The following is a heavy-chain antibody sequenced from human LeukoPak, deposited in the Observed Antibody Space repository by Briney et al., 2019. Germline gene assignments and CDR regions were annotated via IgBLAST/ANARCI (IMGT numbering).Heavy chain of an antibody. V-gene: IGHV3-23*01. CDR2: VSSSGVST. Sequence: GGSLRLSCAASGFTFSSCAMSWVRQAPGKGLELVSGVSSSGVSTNYADSVKGRFTISRDNSKNTLYLQMNSLTAEDTAVYYCAKRGSGWYWDDYWGQGTLVTVSS. D-gene: IGHD6-19*01. CDR3: AKRGSGWYWDDY. J-gene: IGHJ4*02. CDR1: GFTFSSCA.